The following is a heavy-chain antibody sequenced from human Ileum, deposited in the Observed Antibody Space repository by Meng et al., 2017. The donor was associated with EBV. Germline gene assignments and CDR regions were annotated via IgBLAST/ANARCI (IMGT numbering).Heavy chain of an antibody. CDR1: GDSISSNNW. Sequence: QVELPGSGPGLVKPSGALSLTLAVSGDSISSNNWWSWVRQPPGKGLEWIGEIYHSGSTNYNPSFKSRVTMSVDKSKNQISLNLSSVTAADTAVYYCASGRDYAWHSWGRGTLVTVSS. D-gene: IGHD4-17*01. CDR3: ASGRDYAWHS. V-gene: IGHV4-4*02. J-gene: IGHJ4*02. CDR2: IYHSGST.